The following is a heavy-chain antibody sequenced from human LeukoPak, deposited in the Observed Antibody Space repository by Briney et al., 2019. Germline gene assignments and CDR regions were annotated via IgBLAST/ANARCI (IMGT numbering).Heavy chain of an antibody. Sequence: ASVKVSCKASGYTFTSYAMHWVRQAPGQRLEWMGWINAGNGNTKYSQKFQGRVTITRDTSASTAYMELSSLRSEDTAVYYCARSTVLWFGELPDYWGQGTLVTVPS. J-gene: IGHJ4*02. CDR1: GYTFTSYA. CDR2: INAGNGNT. V-gene: IGHV1-3*01. CDR3: ARSTVLWFGELPDY. D-gene: IGHD3-10*01.